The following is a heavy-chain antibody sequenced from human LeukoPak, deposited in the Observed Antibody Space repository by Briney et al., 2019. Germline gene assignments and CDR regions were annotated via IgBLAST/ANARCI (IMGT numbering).Heavy chain of an antibody. CDR1: GGSISSSSYY. J-gene: IGHJ5*02. V-gene: IGHV4-39*01. Sequence: SETLSLTCTVSGGSISSSSYYWGWIRQPPGKGLEWIGSIYYSGSTYYNPSLKSRVTISVDTSKNQFSLKLSSVTAADTAVYYCARLQYDSSGYLWGQGTLVTVSS. CDR2: IYYSGST. D-gene: IGHD3-22*01. CDR3: ARLQYDSSGYL.